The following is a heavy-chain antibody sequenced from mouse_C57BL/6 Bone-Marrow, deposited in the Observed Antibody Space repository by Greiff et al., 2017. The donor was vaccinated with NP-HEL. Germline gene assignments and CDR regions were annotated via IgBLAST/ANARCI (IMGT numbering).Heavy chain of an antibody. CDR3: IYYDYDGAWFAY. CDR1: GYTFTDYY. Sequence: VQLKQSGPELVKPGASVKISCKASGYTFTDYYINWVKQRPGQGLEWIGWIFPGSGSTYYNEKFKGKATLTVDKSSSTAFMLLSSLTSEDSAVYCCIYYDYDGAWFAYWGQGTLVTVSA. V-gene: IGHV1-75*01. CDR2: IFPGSGST. J-gene: IGHJ3*01. D-gene: IGHD2-4*01.